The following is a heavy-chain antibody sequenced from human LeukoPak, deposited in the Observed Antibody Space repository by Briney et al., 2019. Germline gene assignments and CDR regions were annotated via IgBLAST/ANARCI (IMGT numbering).Heavy chain of an antibody. D-gene: IGHD6-19*01. CDR1: GYTFTGYY. J-gene: IGHJ4*02. Sequence: GASVKVSCKASGYTFTGYYMHWVRQAPGQGLEWMGWINPNSGGTNYAQKFQGRVTMIRDTSISTAYMELSRLRSDDTAVYYCARVDGSGSWVDYWGQGTLVTVSS. V-gene: IGHV1-2*02. CDR2: INPNSGGT. CDR3: ARVDGSGSWVDY.